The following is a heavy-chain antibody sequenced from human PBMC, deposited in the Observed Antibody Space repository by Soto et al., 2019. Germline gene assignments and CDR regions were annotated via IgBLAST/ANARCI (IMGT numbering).Heavy chain of an antibody. CDR3: ARGHYGRDY. V-gene: IGHV3-7*01. D-gene: IGHD4-17*01. J-gene: IGHJ4*02. CDR1: EFTFSQHW. Sequence: EVHLVESGGGLVQPGGSLRLSCAASEFTFSQHWMSWVRQALGKGLEWVADIKADGSEKYYVDSVKGRFTISRDNAKNSVSLQMNSLRAKDTAVYYCARGHYGRDYWGQGTLVTVSS. CDR2: IKADGSEK.